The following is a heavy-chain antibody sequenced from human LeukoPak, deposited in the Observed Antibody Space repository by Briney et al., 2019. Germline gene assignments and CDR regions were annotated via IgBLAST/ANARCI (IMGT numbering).Heavy chain of an antibody. J-gene: IGHJ4*02. V-gene: IGHV1-46*01. CDR1: GYTFTSYY. CDR3: ATDPSLITGTSGFDY. CDR2: INPSGGST. Sequence: ASVKVSCKASGYTFTSYYMHWVRQAPGQGLEWMGIINPSGGSTSYAQKFQGRVTMTRDTSTSTVYMELSSLRSEDTAVYYCATDPSLITGTSGFDYWGQGTLVTVSS. D-gene: IGHD1-14*01.